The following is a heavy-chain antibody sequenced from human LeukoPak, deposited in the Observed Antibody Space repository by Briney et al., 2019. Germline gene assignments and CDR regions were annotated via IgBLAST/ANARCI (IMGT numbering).Heavy chain of an antibody. Sequence: GGSLRLSCAASGFTVSSNYMSWVRQAPGKGLEWVTAITDTGGSTYNADSVKGRFTISRDNSKNTLYLQMNSLRAEDTAVYYCAKGSASSRPYYFDYWGQGTLVTVSS. CDR3: AKGSASSRPYYFDY. D-gene: IGHD6-19*01. CDR2: ITDTGGST. CDR1: GFTVSSNY. J-gene: IGHJ4*02. V-gene: IGHV3-23*01.